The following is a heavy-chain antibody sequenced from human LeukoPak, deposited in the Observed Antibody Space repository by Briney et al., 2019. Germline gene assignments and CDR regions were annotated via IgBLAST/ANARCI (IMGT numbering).Heavy chain of an antibody. V-gene: IGHV4-30-2*01. Sequence: KPSQTLSLTRAVSGGSISSGGYSWSWIRQPPGKGLEWIGYIYHSGSTYYNPSLKSRVTISVDRSKNQFSLKLSSVTAADTAVYYCARGFMETGMDVWGQGTTVTVSS. CDR3: ARGFMETGMDV. CDR2: IYHSGST. D-gene: IGHD1-1*01. J-gene: IGHJ6*02. CDR1: GGSISSGGYS.